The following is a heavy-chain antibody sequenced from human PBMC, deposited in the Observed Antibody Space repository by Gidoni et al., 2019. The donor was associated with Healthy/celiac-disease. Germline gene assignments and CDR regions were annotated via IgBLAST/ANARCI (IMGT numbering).Heavy chain of an antibody. V-gene: IGHV5-51*03. CDR2: IYPGDSDT. CDR3: ARTARDYYDSSGYYRDNDAFDI. J-gene: IGHJ3*02. Sequence: EVQLVQSGAEVKKPGESLKISCKGSGYSFTSYWIGWVRQMPGKGLEWMGIIYPGDSDTRYSPSFQGQVTISADKSISTAYLQWSSLKASDTAMYYCARTARDYYDSSGYYRDNDAFDIWGQGTMVTVSS. CDR1: GYSFTSYW. D-gene: IGHD3-22*01.